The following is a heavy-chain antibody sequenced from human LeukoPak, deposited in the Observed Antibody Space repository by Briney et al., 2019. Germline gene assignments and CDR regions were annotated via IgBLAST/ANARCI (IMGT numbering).Heavy chain of an antibody. CDR3: XXXXXXEIVATAGLWSEY. CDR1: GFTFSSYA. J-gene: IGHJ4*02. Sequence: GGSLRLSCAASGFTFSSYAMSWVRQAPGKGLEWVSAISGSGGSTYYADSVKGRFTISRDNSKNIVYLQMNSLRVEDTAVYFXXXXXXXEIVATAGLWSEYWGQGTLVPVSS. CDR2: ISGSGGST. D-gene: IGHD3-22*01. V-gene: IGHV3-23*01.